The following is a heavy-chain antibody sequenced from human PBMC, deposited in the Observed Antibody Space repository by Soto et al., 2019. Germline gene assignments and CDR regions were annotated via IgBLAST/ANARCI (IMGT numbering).Heavy chain of an antibody. Sequence: EVQLVESGGGLVQPGRSLRLSCAASGFTFDDYAMHWVRQAPGKGLEWVSGISWNSGSIGYADSVKGRFTISRDNAKKLLYLQMNSLRAEGTALYYCANDTYYDFWSGLSTTGGMDVWGQVTKVTVSS. CDR2: ISWNSGSI. CDR3: ANDTYYDFWSGLSTTGGMDV. CDR1: GFTFDDYA. D-gene: IGHD3-3*01. J-gene: IGHJ6*02. V-gene: IGHV3-9*01.